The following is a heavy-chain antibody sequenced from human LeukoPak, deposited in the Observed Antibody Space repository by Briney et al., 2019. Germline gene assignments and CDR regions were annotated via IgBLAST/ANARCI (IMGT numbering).Heavy chain of an antibody. D-gene: IGHD1-14*01. V-gene: IGHV1-46*01. CDR3: AGARQSELRNWFDP. J-gene: IGHJ5*02. CDR1: GYTFTTYY. CDR2: INPSGGGT. Sequence: ALVKVSCKASGYTFTTYYMHWVRQAPGQGLVWMGLINPSGGGTRYAQKFQGRVTMTRDTSTSTVYMELSSLRSEDTAVYYCAGARQSELRNWFDPWGQGTLVIVSS.